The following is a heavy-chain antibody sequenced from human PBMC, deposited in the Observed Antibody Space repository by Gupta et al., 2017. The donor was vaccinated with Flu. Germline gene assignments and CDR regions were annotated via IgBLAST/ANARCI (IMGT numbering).Heavy chain of an antibody. CDR2: IYLSSGGT. D-gene: IGHD6-19*01. V-gene: IGHV1-2*02. Sequence: QVQLVQSGAEVKKPGASMKVSCKASGFTFTDYHIHWMRQAPGQGLEWMGWIYLSSGGTNFAQKFQGRVTMARDTSIRTAYMDMASLRSDDTAVYFCARPSVPNTSGWFVFDSWGQGTLITVSS. J-gene: IGHJ4*02. CDR1: GFTFTDYH. CDR3: ARPSVPNTSGWFVFDS.